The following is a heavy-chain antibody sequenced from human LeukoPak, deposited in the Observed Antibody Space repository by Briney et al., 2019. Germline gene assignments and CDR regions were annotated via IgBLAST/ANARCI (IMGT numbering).Heavy chain of an antibody. V-gene: IGHV3-7*01. CDR3: AREDHSKYEY. D-gene: IGHD4-11*01. CDR2: IKQDGSEK. CDR1: GFSFSSYW. Sequence: GGSLRLSCVASGFSFSSYWMSWVRQAPGKGPEWVASIKQDGSEKFYVDSVKGRFTISKDNAKNSLYLQMNCLRAEDTAVYYCAREDHSKYEYWGQGTLVTVSS. J-gene: IGHJ4*02.